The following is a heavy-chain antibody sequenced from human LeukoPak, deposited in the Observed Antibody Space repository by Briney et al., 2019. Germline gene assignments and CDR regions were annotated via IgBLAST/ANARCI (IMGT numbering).Heavy chain of an antibody. Sequence: SXXLSLTCTVSGGSISSYYWSWIRQPPGKGLEWIGYIYYSGSTNYNPSLNSRVTISVDTSKNQFSLKLSSVTAADTAVYYCAREGDFWRRNYYFDYWGQRTLVTVSS. D-gene: IGHD3-3*01. CDR1: GGSISSYY. J-gene: IGHJ4*02. CDR2: IYYSGST. CDR3: AREGDFWRRNYYFDY. V-gene: IGHV4-59*01.